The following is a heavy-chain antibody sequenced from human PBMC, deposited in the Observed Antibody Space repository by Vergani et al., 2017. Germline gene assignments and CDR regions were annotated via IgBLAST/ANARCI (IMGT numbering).Heavy chain of an antibody. CDR1: GFTFSSYA. D-gene: IGHD3-22*01. V-gene: IGHV3-30-3*01. CDR3: ASVIPYYDDSSGYQLCLLY. J-gene: IGHJ4*02. CDR2: ISYDGSNK. Sequence: QVQLVESGGGVVQPGRSLRLSCAAPGFTFSSYAMHWVRQAPGKGLEWVAVISYDGSNKYYADSVKGRFTISRDNSKNTLYLQMNSLRAEDTAVYYCASVIPYYDDSSGYQLCLLYWGQGTLVTVSS.